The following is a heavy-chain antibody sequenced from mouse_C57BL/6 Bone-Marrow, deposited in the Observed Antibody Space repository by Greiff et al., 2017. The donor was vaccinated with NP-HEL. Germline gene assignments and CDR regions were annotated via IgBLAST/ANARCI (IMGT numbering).Heavy chain of an antibody. Sequence: DVKLVESGPGLVKPSQSLSLTCSVTGYSIISGYYWNWIRQFPGNKLEWMAYISYDGSNNYNPSLKNRISITSDISKNQFFLKLTSVTTEDTATYYCAREGGYYGSPFAYWGQGTLVTVSA. CDR3: AREGGYYGSPFAY. CDR1: GYSIISGYY. CDR2: ISYDGSN. V-gene: IGHV3-6*01. D-gene: IGHD1-1*01. J-gene: IGHJ3*01.